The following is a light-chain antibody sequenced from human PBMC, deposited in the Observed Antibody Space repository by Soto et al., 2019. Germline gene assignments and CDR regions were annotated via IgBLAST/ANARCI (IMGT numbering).Light chain of an antibody. CDR1: SSDVGGYNY. CDR2: DVS. J-gene: IGLJ1*01. CDR3: NSYTSSSTLPYV. V-gene: IGLV2-14*01. Sequence: QSALTQPASVSGSPGQSITISCTGTSSDVGGYNYVSWYQQHPGKAPKVMIYDVSKRPSGVSNRFSGSKSGNTASLSISGLHAEDEADYYCNSYTSSSTLPYVFGTGTKLTVL.